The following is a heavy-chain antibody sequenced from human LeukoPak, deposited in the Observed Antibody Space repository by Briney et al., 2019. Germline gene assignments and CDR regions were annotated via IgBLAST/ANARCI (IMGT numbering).Heavy chain of an antibody. J-gene: IGHJ4*02. Sequence: GGSLGLSCVASGFTFSSYGMHGVRQPPGRGRGWVAIIWYDGSNKYYADSVKGRFTISRDNSKNTLYLQMNSLRAEDTAVYYCARGGYGDYGSDYWGQGTLVTVSS. CDR1: GFTFSSYG. D-gene: IGHD4-17*01. CDR3: ARGGYGDYGSDY. CDR2: IWYDGSNK. V-gene: IGHV3-33*01.